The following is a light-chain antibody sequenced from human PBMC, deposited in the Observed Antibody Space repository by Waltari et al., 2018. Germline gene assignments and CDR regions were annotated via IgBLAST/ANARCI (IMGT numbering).Light chain of an antibody. CDR3: LLAIGDARPV. V-gene: IGLV7-46*01. J-gene: IGLJ2*01. Sequence: QAVVTQEPTLTVSPGRTVTLTCGPSTGTVTSGHYPYWFQQKPGQAPRTLFDDTHNKYSVTPARFSGSLRGGEAAMTISGAQGEDAADYCCLLAIGDARPVFGGGTKLTVL. CDR2: DTH. CDR1: TGTVTSGHY.